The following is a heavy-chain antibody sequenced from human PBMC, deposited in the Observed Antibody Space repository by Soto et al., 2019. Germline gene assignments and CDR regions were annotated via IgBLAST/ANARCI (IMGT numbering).Heavy chain of an antibody. V-gene: IGHV4-38-2*01. CDR3: ARVMPSRAFDI. Sequence: SETLSLTCAVSGYSISTGYYWGWIRQPPGKGLEWIGMIYHTANTYYNVSLKSRVTISVDTSKNQFSLRLTSVTAADTAVYYCARVMPSRAFDIWGQGTMVTVSS. J-gene: IGHJ3*02. CDR2: IYHTANT. D-gene: IGHD3-16*01. CDR1: GYSISTGYY.